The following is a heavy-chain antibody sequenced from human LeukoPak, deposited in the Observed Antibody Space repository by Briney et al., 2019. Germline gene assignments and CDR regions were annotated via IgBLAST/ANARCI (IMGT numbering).Heavy chain of an antibody. V-gene: IGHV3-48*03. CDR1: GFTFDDYA. J-gene: IGHJ4*02. Sequence: GGSLRLSCAASGFTFDDYAMHWVRQAPGKGLEWVSYISSGGGTKYYADSVKGRFTISRDNAKNSLYLEMNSLRAEDTAVFYCARHSSGYYLFDKWGQGTLVTVSS. CDR3: ARHSSGYYLFDK. CDR2: ISSGGGTK. D-gene: IGHD3-22*01.